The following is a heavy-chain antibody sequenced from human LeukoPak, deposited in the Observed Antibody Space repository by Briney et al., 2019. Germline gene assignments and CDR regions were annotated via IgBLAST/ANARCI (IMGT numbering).Heavy chain of an antibody. CDR1: GGTFSSYA. V-gene: IGHV1-69*05. D-gene: IGHD3-22*01. CDR2: IIPIFGTA. CDR3: ARGWKYYDSSGYYYSFAYFDY. Sequence: SVKVSCKASGGTFSSYAISWARQAPGQGLEWMGRIIPIFGTANYAQKFQGRVTITTDESTSTAYMELSSLRSEDTAVYYCARGWKYYDSSGYYYSFAYFDYWGQGTLVTVSS. J-gene: IGHJ4*02.